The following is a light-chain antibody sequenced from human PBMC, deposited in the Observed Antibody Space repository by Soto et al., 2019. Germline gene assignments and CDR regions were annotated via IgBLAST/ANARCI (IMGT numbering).Light chain of an antibody. J-gene: IGKJ4*01. CDR1: QSVSSSY. Sequence: EIVLTQSPGTLPLSPGERATLSCRASQSVSSSYLAWYQQKPGQAPRLLIYGASSRATGIPDRFSGSGSGTDFTLTISRLEPEDFAVYYCQQYGNLPLTFGGGTKVDI. CDR3: QQYGNLPLT. CDR2: GAS. V-gene: IGKV3-20*01.